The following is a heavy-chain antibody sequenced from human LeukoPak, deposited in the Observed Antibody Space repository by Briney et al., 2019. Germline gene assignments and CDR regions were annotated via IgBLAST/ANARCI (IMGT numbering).Heavy chain of an antibody. J-gene: IGHJ4*02. V-gene: IGHV5-51*01. Sequence: RGESLKISCKGSGYSFTSFWIGWVRQMPGKGLEWMGIIYPGDSDTRYSPSFQGQVTISADKSISTAYLQWSSLKASDTAMYYCARQGAYYYDSSGPDYWGQGTLVTVSS. D-gene: IGHD3-22*01. CDR3: ARQGAYYYDSSGPDY. CDR2: IYPGDSDT. CDR1: GYSFTSFW.